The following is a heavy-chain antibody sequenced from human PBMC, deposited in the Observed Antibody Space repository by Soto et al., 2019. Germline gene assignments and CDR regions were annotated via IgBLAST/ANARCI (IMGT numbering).Heavy chain of an antibody. J-gene: IGHJ3*02. CDR3: ARDIRFMTLAI. V-gene: IGHV3-53*01. D-gene: IGHD3-16*01. CDR2: IYSGGST. Sequence: GGSLRLSCAASGFTVSSNYMSWVRQAPGKGLEWVSVIYSGGSTYYADSVKGRFTISRDNSKNTLYLQMNSLRAEDTAVYYCARDIRFMTLAIWGQGTMVTVSS. CDR1: GFTVSSNY.